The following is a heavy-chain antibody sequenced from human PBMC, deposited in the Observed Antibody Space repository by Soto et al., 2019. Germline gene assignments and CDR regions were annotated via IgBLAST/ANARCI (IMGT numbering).Heavy chain of an antibody. J-gene: IGHJ6*02. Sequence: ASVKVSCKASGYTFTSYGISWVRQAPGQGLEWMGWISAYNGNTNYAQKLQGRVTMTTDTSTSTAYMELRSLRSDDTAVYYCARAPITAQYYYYYGMDVWGQGTTVTVS. CDR2: ISAYNGNT. D-gene: IGHD3-16*01. CDR1: GYTFTSYG. CDR3: ARAPITAQYYYYYGMDV. V-gene: IGHV1-18*01.